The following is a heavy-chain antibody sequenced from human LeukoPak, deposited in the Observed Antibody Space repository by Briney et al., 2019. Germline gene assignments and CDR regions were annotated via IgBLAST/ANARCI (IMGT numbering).Heavy chain of an antibody. CDR3: ARGPVVGIVLVPADHEKNDAFDI. Sequence: GRSLRLSCAASGFTFRNYAMHWVRQAPGKGLEWVAVIWYDGSNKYYADSVKGRFTISRDNSKNTLYLQMNSLRAEDTAVYYCARGPVVGIVLVPADHEKNDAFDIWGQGTMATVSS. J-gene: IGHJ3*02. D-gene: IGHD2-2*01. V-gene: IGHV3-33*01. CDR1: GFTFRNYA. CDR2: IWYDGSNK.